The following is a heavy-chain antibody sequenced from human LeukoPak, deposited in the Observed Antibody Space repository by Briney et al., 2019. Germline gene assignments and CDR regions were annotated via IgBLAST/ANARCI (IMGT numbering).Heavy chain of an antibody. D-gene: IGHD3-22*01. J-gene: IGHJ4*02. CDR2: IKQDGSEK. CDR1: GFTFSSYR. V-gene: IGHV3-7*01. Sequence: GGSLRLSCAASGFTFSSYRMSWVRQAPGKGLEWVANIKQDGSEKYYVDSVKGRFTISRDNAKNSLYLQMNSLRAEDTAVYYCARDPHYYYDSSGYWRYWGQGTLVTVSP. CDR3: ARDPHYYYDSSGYWRY.